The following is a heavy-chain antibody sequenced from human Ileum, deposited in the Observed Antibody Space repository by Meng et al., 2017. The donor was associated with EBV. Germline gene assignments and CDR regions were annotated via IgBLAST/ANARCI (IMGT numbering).Heavy chain of an antibody. V-gene: IGHV3-11*01. CDR1: GFTFSDSY. D-gene: IGHD7-27*01. CDR2: ISTDGGTI. CDR3: ARGTPRAELGTDY. Sequence: VDSGEALVNLGWSRRLSCAVAGFTFSDSYMNWIRQAPGKGLEWISYISTDGGTIHYRDSVKGRFTISRDNTKNSLYLQMNSLRADDTAVYYCARGTPRAELGTDYWGQGTLVTVSS. J-gene: IGHJ4*02.